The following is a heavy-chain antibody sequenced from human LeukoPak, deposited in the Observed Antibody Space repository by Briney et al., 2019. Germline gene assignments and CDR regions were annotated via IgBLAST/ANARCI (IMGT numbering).Heavy chain of an antibody. D-gene: IGHD5-18*01. CDR1: GFNFNNYG. CDR3: AKGRGLQLWSDFDY. Sequence: PGGSLRLSCAASGFNFNNYGIHWVRQAPGRGLEWVAFIRYDGSSDYYRDSVRGRFTISRDNSKNTLYLQMNGLRPEDTAIYYCAKGRGLQLWSDFDYWGQGTLVSVSS. V-gene: IGHV3-30*02. J-gene: IGHJ4*02. CDR2: IRYDGSSD.